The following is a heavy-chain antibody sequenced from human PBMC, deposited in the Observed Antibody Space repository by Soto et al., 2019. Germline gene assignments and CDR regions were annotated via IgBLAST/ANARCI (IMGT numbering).Heavy chain of an antibody. CDR1: GGSISSGGYY. J-gene: IGHJ6*02. D-gene: IGHD2-2*01. CDR3: ARDHIVVVPAATYYYGMDV. CDR2: IYYSGST. Sequence: PLETLSLTCTVSGGSISSGGYYWSWIRQHPGKGLEWIGYIYYSGSTYYNPSLRSRVTISVDTSKNQFSLKLSSVTAADTAVYYCARDHIVVVPAATYYYGMDVWGQGTTVTVSS. V-gene: IGHV4-31*03.